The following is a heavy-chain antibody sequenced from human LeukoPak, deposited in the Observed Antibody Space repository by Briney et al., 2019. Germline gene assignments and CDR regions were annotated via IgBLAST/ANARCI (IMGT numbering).Heavy chain of an antibody. CDR3: ARRMVRGVRFDP. Sequence: ASVKVSCKASGYTFTSYDINWVRQATGQGLEWMGWMNPNSGNTGYAQKFQGRVTMTRNTSISTAYMELSSLRSEDTAVYYCARRMVRGVRFDPWGQGTLVTVSS. CDR1: GYTFTSYD. J-gene: IGHJ5*02. CDR2: MNPNSGNT. V-gene: IGHV1-8*01. D-gene: IGHD3-10*01.